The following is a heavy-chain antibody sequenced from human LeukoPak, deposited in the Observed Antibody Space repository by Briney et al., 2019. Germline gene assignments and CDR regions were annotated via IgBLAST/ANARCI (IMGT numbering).Heavy chain of an antibody. V-gene: IGHV3-23*01. CDR1: GFTFSSYA. D-gene: IGHD3-22*01. CDR3: ANRPYYYDSSGPPDY. CDR2: ITGSGGST. Sequence: GGSLRLSCAASGFTFSSYAMSWVRQAPGKGLEWVSAITGSGGSTYYADSVKGRFTISRDNSKNTLYLQMNSLRAEDTAVYYCANRPYYYDSSGPPDYWGQGTLVTVSS. J-gene: IGHJ4*02.